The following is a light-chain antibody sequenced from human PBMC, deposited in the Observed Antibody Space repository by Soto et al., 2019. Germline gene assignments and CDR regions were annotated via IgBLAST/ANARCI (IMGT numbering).Light chain of an antibody. Sequence: EIVLTHSPGTLSLSPCESATLSCRASRSLDSGQLAWYQQKVGRAPRLLIHDAFMRATGIPDRFSGSGSGTDFTLTIARLEPEDFAVYYCQQYGDSPRTFGQGTRLENK. CDR3: QQYGDSPRT. J-gene: IGKJ5*01. CDR1: RSLDSGQ. CDR2: DAF. V-gene: IGKV3-20*01.